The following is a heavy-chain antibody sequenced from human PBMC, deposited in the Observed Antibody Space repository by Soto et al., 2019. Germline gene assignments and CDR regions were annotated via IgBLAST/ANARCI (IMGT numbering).Heavy chain of an antibody. J-gene: IGHJ4*02. CDR2: INSGGSST. V-gene: IGHV3-74*01. CDR3: ARDFGY. CDR1: GFTFSSYW. D-gene: IGHD3-10*01. Sequence: EVQLVESGGGLVQPGGSLRLSCAASGFTFSSYWMHWVRQAPGKGLVWVSRINSGGSSTYYADSVKGRFTISRDNAKHTLSLQTNSLRAEDTAVYYCARDFGYWRQGALVTVAS.